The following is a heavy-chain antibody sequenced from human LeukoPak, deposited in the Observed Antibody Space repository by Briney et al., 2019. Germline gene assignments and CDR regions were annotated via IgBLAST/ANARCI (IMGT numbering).Heavy chain of an antibody. V-gene: IGHV4-39*01. J-gene: IGHJ6*03. Sequence: SETLSLTCTVSGGSITNSYYWGWIRQPPGKGLEWIGSIYYSGSTYYNPSLKSRVTISVDTSRNQFSLKLSSVTAADTAVYYCARHQGNYGDYYYYMDVWGKGTTATVSS. CDR1: GGSITNSYY. D-gene: IGHD4-17*01. CDR3: ARHQGNYGDYYYYMDV. CDR2: IYYSGST.